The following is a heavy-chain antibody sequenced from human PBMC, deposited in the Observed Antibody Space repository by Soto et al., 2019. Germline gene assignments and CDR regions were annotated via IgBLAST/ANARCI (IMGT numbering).Heavy chain of an antibody. CDR2: IYYSEGT. J-gene: IGHJ4*02. Sequence: QVQLQESGPGLVKPSETLSLTCTVSGASISSYYCSWIRPPPGKGLEWIGYIYYSEGTNYNPSLKSRITISVVTSKCQLSLKLSSVTAADTAVYYCASSILKSGYRPYYFDFWGQGTLVTVSS. D-gene: IGHD3-3*01. CDR3: ASSILKSGYRPYYFDF. CDR1: GASISSYY. V-gene: IGHV4-59*01.